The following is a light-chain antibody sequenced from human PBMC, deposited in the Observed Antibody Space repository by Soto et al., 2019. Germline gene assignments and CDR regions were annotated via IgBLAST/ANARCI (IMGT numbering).Light chain of an antibody. CDR2: GSS. J-gene: IGKJ2*01. V-gene: IGKV3-20*01. Sequence: EVVLTQSPGTLSLSPGERATLSCRASQSVSNKYLAWYQQKPGQAPRLLIFGSSDRATGIPDRFSGSGTGTDFTLNISRLEPEDFAVYYCQQYGSSPPYTFGQGTKLEIK. CDR1: QSVSNKY. CDR3: QQYGSSPPYT.